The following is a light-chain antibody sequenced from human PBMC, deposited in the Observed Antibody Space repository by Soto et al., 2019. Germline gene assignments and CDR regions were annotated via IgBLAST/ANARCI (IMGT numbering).Light chain of an antibody. Sequence: IAMTQSPATRSVSLGERVTLSCRASRSVNSNFAWYQQRPGQAPRLLIYAASSRASGVPVRFSGSGSGTEFTLTISSLQSEDFAVYYCQQYNSWPRTFGQGTKVEIK. V-gene: IGKV3-15*01. CDR3: QQYNSWPRT. J-gene: IGKJ1*01. CDR1: RSVNSN. CDR2: AAS.